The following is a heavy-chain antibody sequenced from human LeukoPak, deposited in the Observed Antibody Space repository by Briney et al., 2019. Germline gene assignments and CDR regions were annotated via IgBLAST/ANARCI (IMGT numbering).Heavy chain of an antibody. CDR2: MYYSGST. Sequence: SETLSLTCTVSGGSISSGAYYWSWIRQPPGKGLEGIAYMYYSGSTYYNPSLKSRVTMSADTSKNQLSLKLSPGTAADTAEYYCARPYYYESRIDPWGQGILVTVSS. D-gene: IGHD3-22*01. CDR3: ARPYYYESRIDP. V-gene: IGHV4-30-4*01. CDR1: GGSISSGAYY. J-gene: IGHJ5*02.